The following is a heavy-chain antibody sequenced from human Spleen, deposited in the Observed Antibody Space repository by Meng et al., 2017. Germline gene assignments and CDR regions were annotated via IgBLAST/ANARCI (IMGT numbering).Heavy chain of an antibody. CDR1: GGSFSDYY. J-gene: IGHJ4*02. V-gene: IGHV4-34*01. CDR3: ARGPTTVAHDFDY. Sequence: QGRLQPWGEGLLKPLETLSLPFVVAGGSFSDYYWSWIRQPPGKGLEWIGEINHSGSTNYNPSLESRATISVDTSQNNLSLKLSSVTAADSAVYYCARGPTTVAHDFDYWGQGTLVTVSS. D-gene: IGHD4-11*01. CDR2: INHSGST.